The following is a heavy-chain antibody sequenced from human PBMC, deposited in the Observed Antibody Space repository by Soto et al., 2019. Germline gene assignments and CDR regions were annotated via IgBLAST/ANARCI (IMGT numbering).Heavy chain of an antibody. Sequence: QVQLVESGGGLVKPGGSLRLSCAASGFTFSDYYMSWIRQAPGKGLEWVSYISSSSSYTNYADSVKGRFTISRDNAKNSLYLQMNSLRAEDTAVYYCARGWFNDYYYGMDVWGQGTTVTVSS. D-gene: IGHD3-10*01. CDR1: GFTFSDYY. J-gene: IGHJ6*02. CDR3: ARGWFNDYYYGMDV. V-gene: IGHV3-11*05. CDR2: ISSSSSYT.